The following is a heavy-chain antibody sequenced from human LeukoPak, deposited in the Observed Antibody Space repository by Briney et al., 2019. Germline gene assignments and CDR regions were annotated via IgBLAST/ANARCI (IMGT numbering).Heavy chain of an antibody. CDR1: GFIFIGYG. V-gene: IGHV3-30*02. CDR2: IRPDGHNK. J-gene: IGHJ6*04. D-gene: IGHD3-3*02. CDR3: AKEGAASWDVDV. Sequence: PGGSLRLSCAASGFIFIGYGTHWVRQAPGKGPEWVAFIRPDGHNKYYADSVKGRFMISRDNSKNTVDLQMNSLRGDDTAMYYCAKEGAASWDVDVWGKGTTVTVSS.